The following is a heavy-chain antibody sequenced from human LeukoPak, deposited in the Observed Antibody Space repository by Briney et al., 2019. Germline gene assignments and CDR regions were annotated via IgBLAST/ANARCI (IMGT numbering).Heavy chain of an antibody. CDR1: GFTFGDYA. V-gene: IGHV3-49*03. CDR3: TRGGWFGELGDFDY. Sequence: GGSLRLSCTASGFTFGDYAMSWFRQAPGKGLEWVGFIRSKAYGGTTEYAASVKGRFTVSRDDSKSIAYLQMNSLKTEDTAVYYCTRGGWFGELGDFDYWGQGTLVTVSS. J-gene: IGHJ4*02. D-gene: IGHD3-10*01. CDR2: IRSKAYGGTT.